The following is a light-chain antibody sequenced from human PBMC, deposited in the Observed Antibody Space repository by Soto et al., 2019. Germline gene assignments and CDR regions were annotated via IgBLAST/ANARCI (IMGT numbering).Light chain of an antibody. J-gene: IGKJ1*01. CDR1: QGVISN. CDR3: QQYDDWPRT. CDR2: GAS. V-gene: IGKV3-15*01. Sequence: EVVLTQSPATLSVSLGERANLSCRASQGVISNSAWYQQMPGQAPRVLIYGASTRATGIPARFSGSGSGTQFTLAISSLQSEDAAVYYCQQYDDWPRTFGLGTKVEIK.